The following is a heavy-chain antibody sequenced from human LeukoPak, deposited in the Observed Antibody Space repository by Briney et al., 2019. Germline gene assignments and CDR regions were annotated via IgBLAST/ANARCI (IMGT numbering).Heavy chain of an antibody. J-gene: IGHJ4*02. CDR2: IYHSGST. CDR1: GGSISSGGYY. CDR3: ARDHSGSYFEGSSGFDY. V-gene: IGHV4-30-2*01. D-gene: IGHD6-6*01. Sequence: PSETLSLTCTVSGGSISSGGYYWSWIRQPPGKGLEWIGYIYHSGSTYYNPSLKSRVTISVDRSKNQFSLKLSSVTAADTAVYYCARDHSGSYFEGSSGFDYWGQGTLVTVSS.